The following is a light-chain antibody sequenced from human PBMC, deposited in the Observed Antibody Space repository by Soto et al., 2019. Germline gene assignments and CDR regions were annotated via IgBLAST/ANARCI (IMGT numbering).Light chain of an antibody. CDR3: CSYAENRIFI. J-gene: IGLJ2*01. CDR2: ENI. CDR1: SSDVGAYDL. V-gene: IGLV2-23*01. Sequence: QSALTQPASVSGSPGQSITISCIGTSSDVGAYDLVSWYQQHPGTAPRLIIYENIRRPSTIASRFSGSKSGNTASLTISGLRAEDEANYHCCSYAENRIFIFGGGPKLTVL.